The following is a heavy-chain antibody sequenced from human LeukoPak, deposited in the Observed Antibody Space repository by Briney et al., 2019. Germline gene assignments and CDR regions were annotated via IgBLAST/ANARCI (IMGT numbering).Heavy chain of an antibody. V-gene: IGHV4-59*08. CDR2: IYYSGST. Sequence: PSETLSLTCTVSGDSISSYYWSWIRQPPGKGLEYIGYIYYSGSTNYNPSLKSRVTISVDTSKNQFSLKLSSVAAADTAVYYCARHGTSVAWYFDLWGRGTLVAVSS. CDR3: ARHGTSVAWYFDL. J-gene: IGHJ2*01. D-gene: IGHD6-19*01. CDR1: GDSISSYY.